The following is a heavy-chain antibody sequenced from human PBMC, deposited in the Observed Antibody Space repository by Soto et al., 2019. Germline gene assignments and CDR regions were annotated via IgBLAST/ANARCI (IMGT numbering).Heavy chain of an antibody. Sequence: EVSLRLSCAASGFTFSSYGMHWVRQAPGKGLEWVAVIWYDGSNKYYADSVKGRFTISRDNSKNTLYLQVSSLRAEDTAVYYCAKSRDAYNFYFYYGMDVWGQGTSVTVSS. CDR1: GFTFSSYG. J-gene: IGHJ6*02. D-gene: IGHD1-1*01. CDR3: AKSRDAYNFYFYYGMDV. V-gene: IGHV3-30*02. CDR2: IWYDGSNK.